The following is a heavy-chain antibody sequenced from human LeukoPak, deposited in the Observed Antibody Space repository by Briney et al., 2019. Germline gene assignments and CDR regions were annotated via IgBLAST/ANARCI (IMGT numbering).Heavy chain of an antibody. CDR2: ISSSSSYT. D-gene: IGHD5-18*01. V-gene: IGHV3-11*06. Sequence: PGGSLRLSCAASGFTFSDYYMSWIHQAPGKGLEWVSYISSSSSYTNYADSVKGRFTISRDNAKNSLYLQMNSLRAEDTAVYYCARGGGYSYGHLNFDYWGQGTLVTVSS. J-gene: IGHJ4*02. CDR1: GFTFSDYY. CDR3: ARGGGYSYGHLNFDY.